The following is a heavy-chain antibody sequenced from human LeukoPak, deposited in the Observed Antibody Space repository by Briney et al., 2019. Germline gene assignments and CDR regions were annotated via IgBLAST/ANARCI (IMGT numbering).Heavy chain of an antibody. D-gene: IGHD1-26*01. CDR2: IYTSGST. Sequence: ASETLSLTCTVSGGSISSYYWSWIRQPAGKGLEWIGRIYTSGSTNYNPSLKSRVTMSVDTSKNQFSLKLSSVTAADTAVYYCAREIVGATIFGVFDIWGQGTMVTVSS. CDR1: GGSISSYY. CDR3: AREIVGATIFGVFDI. V-gene: IGHV4-4*07. J-gene: IGHJ3*02.